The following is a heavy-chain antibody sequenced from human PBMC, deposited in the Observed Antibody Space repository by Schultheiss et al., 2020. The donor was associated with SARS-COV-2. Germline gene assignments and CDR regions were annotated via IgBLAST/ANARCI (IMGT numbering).Heavy chain of an antibody. CDR1: GFTFSSYA. Sequence: GGSLRLSCAASGFTFSSYAMHWVRQAPGKGLEWVAVISYDGSNKYYADSVKGRFTISRDNSKNTLYLQMNSLRAEDTAVYYCARSLGSNYYYYYGMDVWGQGTTVTVSS. CDR3: ARSLGSNYYYYYGMDV. V-gene: IGHV3-30-3*01. CDR2: ISYDGSNK. J-gene: IGHJ6*02. D-gene: IGHD4-11*01.